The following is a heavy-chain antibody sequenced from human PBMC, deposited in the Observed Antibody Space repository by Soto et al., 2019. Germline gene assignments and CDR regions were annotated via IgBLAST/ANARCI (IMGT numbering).Heavy chain of an antibody. CDR3: ARVNEQWLARGWFDP. CDR2: IYPGDSDT. Sequence: PGESLKISCKGSGYSFTSYWIGWVRQMPGKGLEWMGIIYPGDSDTRYSPSFQGQVTISADKSISTAYLQWSSLKASDTATYYCARVNEQWLARGWFDPWGQGTLVTVSS. V-gene: IGHV5-51*01. D-gene: IGHD6-19*01. CDR1: GYSFTSYW. J-gene: IGHJ5*02.